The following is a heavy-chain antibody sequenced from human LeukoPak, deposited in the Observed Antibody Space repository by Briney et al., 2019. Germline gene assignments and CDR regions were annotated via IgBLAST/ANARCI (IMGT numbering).Heavy chain of an antibody. CDR3: ARKSYYDSSGYYYATAYNWFDP. CDR1: GGSFSGYY. V-gene: IGHV4-34*01. D-gene: IGHD3-22*01. CDR2: INHSGST. J-gene: IGHJ5*02. Sequence: SETLSLTCAVYGGSFSGYYWSWIRQPPGKGLEWIGEINHSGSTNYNPSLKSRVTISVDTSKNQFSLKLSSVTAADTAVYYCARKSYYDSSGYYYATAYNWFDPWGQGTLVTVSS.